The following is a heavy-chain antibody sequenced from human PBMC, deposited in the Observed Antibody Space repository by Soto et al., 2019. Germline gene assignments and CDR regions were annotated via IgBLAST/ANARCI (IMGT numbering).Heavy chain of an antibody. CDR2: IYYSGST. CDR3: AREQQPGLNFDY. Sequence: TLSRACTVSGGSISSGGYYWSWIRQHPGKGLEWIGYIYYSGSTYYNPSLKSRVTISVDTSKNQFSLKLSSVTAADTAVYYCAREQQPGLNFDYWGQGTLVTVSS. D-gene: IGHD6-13*01. CDR1: GGSISSGGYY. J-gene: IGHJ4*02. V-gene: IGHV4-31*03.